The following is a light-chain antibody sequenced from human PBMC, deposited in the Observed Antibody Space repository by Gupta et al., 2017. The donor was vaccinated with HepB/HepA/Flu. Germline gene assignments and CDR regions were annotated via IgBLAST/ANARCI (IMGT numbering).Light chain of an antibody. CDR3: QQGYSSPLT. CDR2: TAS. J-gene: IGKJ4*01. V-gene: IGKV1-39*01. CDR1: QSISRD. Sequence: DIQMTQSPSSLSASLGDRVTITCRASQSISRDLNWYQQKPGKAPNLLIYTASSLHSGVPSRFSGSGSGTDFTLTISNLQPEDSATYYCQQGYSSPLTFGGGTKVE.